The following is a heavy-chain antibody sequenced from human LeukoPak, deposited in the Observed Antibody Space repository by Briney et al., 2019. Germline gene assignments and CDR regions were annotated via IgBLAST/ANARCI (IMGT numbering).Heavy chain of an antibody. J-gene: IGHJ4*02. V-gene: IGHV3-30*02. CDR3: AGYHFEKIFNY. CDR2: IQYDGSNR. Sequence: GGSLRLSCAASGFTFSNSGMNWVRQAPGKGLEWVAFIQYDGSNRYYTDSVKGRFTISRDNSKNTLFLQMNSLRPDDTVVYYCAGYHFEKIFNYWGQGTLVTVSS. CDR1: GFTFSNSG. D-gene: IGHD2-2*01.